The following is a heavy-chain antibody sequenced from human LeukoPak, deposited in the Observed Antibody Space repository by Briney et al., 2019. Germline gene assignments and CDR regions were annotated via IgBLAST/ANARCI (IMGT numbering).Heavy chain of an antibody. V-gene: IGHV4-34*01. CDR3: ARGPTISGTGYFDY. Sequence: SETLSLTCAVYGESFNRYYWSWVRQSPGKGLEWIAEIDHRGDTNYNPSVKGRVIISIDTSKNQFSLKVKSVTATDTAVYYCARGPTISGTGYFDYWGQGTLVTVSS. CDR2: IDHRGDT. CDR1: GESFNRYY. J-gene: IGHJ4*03. D-gene: IGHD1-7*01.